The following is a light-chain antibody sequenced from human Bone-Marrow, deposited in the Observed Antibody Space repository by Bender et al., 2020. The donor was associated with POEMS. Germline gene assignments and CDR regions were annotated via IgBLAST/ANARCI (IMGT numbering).Light chain of an antibody. V-gene: IGLV2-14*03. J-gene: IGLJ3*02. CDR2: DVS. CDR1: SSDVGGYNY. Sequence: QSALTQPASVSGSPGQSISISCTGTSSDVGGYNYVSWYQQHPGKAPKLMISDVSKRPSGVSDRFSGSKSGNTAYLTISGLQAEDEGDYYCQSYDNSLGGWVFGGGTKLTVL. CDR3: QSYDNSLGGWV.